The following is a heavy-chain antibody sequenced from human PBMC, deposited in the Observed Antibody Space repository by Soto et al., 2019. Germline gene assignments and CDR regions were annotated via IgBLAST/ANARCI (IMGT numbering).Heavy chain of an antibody. CDR2: INAGNGNT. V-gene: IGHV1-3*01. D-gene: IGHD3-10*01. CDR3: ASWVLYGSGSYYNAGSDY. J-gene: IGHJ4*02. Sequence: ASVKVSCKASGYTFTSYAMHWVRQAPGQRLEWMGWINAGNGNTKYSQKFQGRVTITRDTSASTAYMELSSLRSEDTAVYYCASWVLYGSGSYYNAGSDYWGQGTLVTVSS. CDR1: GYTFTSYA.